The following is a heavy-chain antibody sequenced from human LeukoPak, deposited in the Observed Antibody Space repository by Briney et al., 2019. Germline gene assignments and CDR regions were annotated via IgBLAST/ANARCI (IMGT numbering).Heavy chain of an antibody. J-gene: IGHJ4*02. CDR1: GGTFSSYD. D-gene: IGHD4-23*01. Sequence: SVKVSCKASGGTFSSYDISWVRQAPGQGLEWMGGITPLLGVANYAQKFQGRVTISAVESKSTAYMELRSLRSEDTAVYYCARGWLAETTVVTPYNYWGQGTLVTVSS. CDR3: ARGWLAETTVVTPYNY. V-gene: IGHV1-69*01. CDR2: ITPLLGVA.